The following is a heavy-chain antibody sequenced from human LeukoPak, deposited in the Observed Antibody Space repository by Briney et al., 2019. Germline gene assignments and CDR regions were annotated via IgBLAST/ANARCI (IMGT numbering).Heavy chain of an antibody. D-gene: IGHD3-10*01. V-gene: IGHV3-23*01. CDR2: ISGSGGST. J-gene: IGHJ4*02. Sequence: VQLGGSLRLSCAASGFTFSSYAMNWVRQAPGKGLEWVSAISGSGGSTYYADSVKGRFTISRDNSKNTIYLQMNSLRAEDTAVYHCAKVGLLAPVPYSGSGYYLDYWGQGTLVTVSS. CDR3: AKVGLLAPVPYSGSGYYLDY. CDR1: GFTFSSYA.